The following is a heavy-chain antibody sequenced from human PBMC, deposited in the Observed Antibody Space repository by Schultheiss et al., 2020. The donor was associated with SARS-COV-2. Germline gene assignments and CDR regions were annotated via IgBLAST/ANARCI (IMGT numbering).Heavy chain of an antibody. CDR1: GFTVSSNY. V-gene: IGHV3-21*01. Sequence: GGSLRLSCAASGFTVSSNYMSWVRQAPGKGLEWVSSISSSSSYIYYADSVKGRFTISRDNAKNSLYLQMNSLRAEDTAVYYCARDLRMTTYGMDVWGQGTTVTVSS. CDR2: ISSSSSYI. D-gene: IGHD1-14*01. J-gene: IGHJ6*02. CDR3: ARDLRMTTYGMDV.